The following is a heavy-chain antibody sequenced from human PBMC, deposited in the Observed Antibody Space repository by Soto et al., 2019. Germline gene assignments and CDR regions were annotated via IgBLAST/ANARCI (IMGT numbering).Heavy chain of an antibody. CDR2: ISWDGEST. J-gene: IGHJ4*02. V-gene: IGHV3-43D*04. Sequence: GGSLRLSCAASGYAFEDYAMHWVRQVLGKGLEWVSLISWDGESTYYADPVKGRFTVSRDNSEKSLYLQMNSVRVDDTALYYCAKVGQLDITTGHAYFDHWGQGTLVTVSS. D-gene: IGHD5-12*01. CDR1: GYAFEDYA. CDR3: AKVGQLDITTGHAYFDH.